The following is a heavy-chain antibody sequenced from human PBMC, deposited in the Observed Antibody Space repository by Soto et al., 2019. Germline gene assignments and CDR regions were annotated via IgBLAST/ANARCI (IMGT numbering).Heavy chain of an antibody. V-gene: IGHV3-53*01. J-gene: IGHJ6*02. CDR3: AIRSQWLANYYGMDV. CDR1: GFTVSSNY. D-gene: IGHD6-19*01. CDR2: IYSGGST. Sequence: EVQLVESGGGLIQPGGSLRLSCAASGFTVSSNYMSWVRQAPGKGLEWVSLIYSGGSTYYADSVKGRFTISRDNSKNTLYLQMNSLRAEDTAVYYCAIRSQWLANYYGMDVWGQGTTVTVSS.